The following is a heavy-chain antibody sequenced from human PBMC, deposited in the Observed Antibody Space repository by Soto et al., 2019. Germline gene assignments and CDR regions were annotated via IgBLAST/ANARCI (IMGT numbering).Heavy chain of an antibody. CDR3: ATRDSSSGDYYYMDV. Sequence: SETLSLTCTVSGGSISSSSYYWGWIRQPPGKGLEWIGSIYYSGSTYYNPSLKSRVTISVDTSKNQFSLKLSSVTAADTAVYYCATRDSSSGDYYYMDVWGKGTTVTVSS. CDR2: IYYSGST. D-gene: IGHD6-6*01. CDR1: GGSISSSSYY. V-gene: IGHV4-39*01. J-gene: IGHJ6*03.